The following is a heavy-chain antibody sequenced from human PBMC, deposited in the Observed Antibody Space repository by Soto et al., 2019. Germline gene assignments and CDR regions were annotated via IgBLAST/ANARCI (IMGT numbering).Heavy chain of an antibody. J-gene: IGHJ4*02. Sequence: LRLSCAASGFTFSSYGMHWVRQAPGKGLEWVAVIWYDGSNKYYADSVKGRFTISRDNSKNTLYLQMNSLRAEDTAVYYCARDRYYYDSSGKGPFDYWGQGTLVTVS. D-gene: IGHD3-22*01. CDR1: GFTFSSYG. V-gene: IGHV3-33*01. CDR2: IWYDGSNK. CDR3: ARDRYYYDSSGKGPFDY.